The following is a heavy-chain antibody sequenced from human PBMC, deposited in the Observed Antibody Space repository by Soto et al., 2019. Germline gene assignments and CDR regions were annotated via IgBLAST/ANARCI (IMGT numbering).Heavy chain of an antibody. CDR1: GFSVSSNY. CDR2: IYINGST. J-gene: IGHJ6*02. CDR3: SGDPSGYDEGDWYHGVDV. Sequence: VWVLRLSCAASGFSVSSNYMSWVRQAPGEGLEWVAIIYINGSTDYADSVQGRFSVSRDIYKNTLFLQMNNLRAEDTAVYFCSGDPSGYDEGDWYHGVDVWGQGTTVTVSS. V-gene: IGHV3-53*01. D-gene: IGHD5-12*01.